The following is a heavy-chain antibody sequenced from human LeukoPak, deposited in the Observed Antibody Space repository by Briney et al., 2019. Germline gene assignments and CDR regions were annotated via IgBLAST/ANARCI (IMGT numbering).Heavy chain of an antibody. CDR2: IYYSGST. CDR1: GGSISSSSYY. CDR3: ASVPVWWLRLYFDY. Sequence: PSETLSLTCTVSGGSISSSSYYWGWIRQPPGKGLEWIGSIYYSGSTYYNPSLKSRVTISVDTSKNQFSLKLSSVTAADTAVYYCASVPVWWLRLYFDYWGQGTLVAVSS. V-gene: IGHV4-39*07. J-gene: IGHJ4*02. D-gene: IGHD5-12*01.